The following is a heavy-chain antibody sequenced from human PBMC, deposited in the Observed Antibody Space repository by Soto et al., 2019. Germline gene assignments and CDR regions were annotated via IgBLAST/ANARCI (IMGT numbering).Heavy chain of an antibody. V-gene: IGHV1-69*13. CDR1: GGTFSSYA. D-gene: IGHD2-15*01. J-gene: IGHJ5*02. CDR2: IIPIFGTA. Sequence: ASVKVSCKASGGTFSSYAISWVRQAPGQGLEWMGGIIPIFGTANYAQKFQCRVTITADESTSTAYMELSSLRSEDTAVYYCARDDGGYCSGGSCHWFDPWGQGTLVTVSS. CDR3: ARDDGGYCSGGSCHWFDP.